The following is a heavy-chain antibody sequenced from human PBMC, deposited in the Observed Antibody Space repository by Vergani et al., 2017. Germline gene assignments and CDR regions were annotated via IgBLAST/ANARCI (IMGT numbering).Heavy chain of an antibody. J-gene: IGHJ3*02. D-gene: IGHD7-27*01. Sequence: EVQLLESGGGLVQPGGSLRLSCSASGFTFNSYAIHWVRQAPGKGLEWVSCINGGGSNTYYADSVKGRFTISRDNSKNSLYLQMNSLRAEDTAVYYCAVWGRKGVLDAFDIWGQGTMVTVSS. V-gene: IGHV3-23*01. CDR3: AVWGRKGVLDAFDI. CDR1: GFTFNSYA. CDR2: INGGGSNT.